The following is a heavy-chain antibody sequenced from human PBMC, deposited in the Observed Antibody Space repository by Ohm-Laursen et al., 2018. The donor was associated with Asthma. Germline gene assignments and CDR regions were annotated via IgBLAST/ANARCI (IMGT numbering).Heavy chain of an antibody. CDR1: GLTFSAYW. CDR3: ATDLSLYCSSTACQTFSGMDV. V-gene: IGHV3-7*01. D-gene: IGHD2-2*01. J-gene: IGHJ6*02. CDR2: IKEHGSDT. Sequence: SLRLSCSASGLTFSAYWWGWVRRPPGKGLEWVAMIKEHGSDTYYLDSVKGRFTISRDDSKNTLYLQMNSLRAEDTALYYCATDLSLYCSSTACQTFSGMDVWGQGTTVTVSS.